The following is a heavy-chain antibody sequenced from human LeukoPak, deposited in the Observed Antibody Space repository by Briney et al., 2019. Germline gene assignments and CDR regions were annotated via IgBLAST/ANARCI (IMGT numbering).Heavy chain of an antibody. CDR3: ARLVAYYDFWSGPNPAPFDY. D-gene: IGHD3-3*01. CDR1: GYSFTSYW. J-gene: IGHJ4*02. V-gene: IGHV5-51*01. CDR2: IYPGDPDT. Sequence: GESLKISCKGSGYSFTSYWIGWVRQMPGKGLEWMGIIYPGDPDTRYSPSFQGQVTISADKSISTAYLQWSSLKASDTAMYYCARLVAYYDFWSGPNPAPFDYWGQGTLVTVSS.